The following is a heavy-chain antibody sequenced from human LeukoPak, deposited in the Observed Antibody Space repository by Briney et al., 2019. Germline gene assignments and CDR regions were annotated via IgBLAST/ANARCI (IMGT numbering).Heavy chain of an antibody. J-gene: IGHJ5*02. CDR2: ISSSSSYI. CDR1: GFTFSSYR. Sequence: GGSLRLSCAASGFTFSSYRMNWVRQAPGKGLEWVSSISSSSSYIYYADSVKGRFTISRDNAKNSLYLQMNSLRAEDTAVYYCARDYGPVWFGESWGQGTLVTVSS. D-gene: IGHD3-10*01. CDR3: ARDYGPVWFGES. V-gene: IGHV3-21*01.